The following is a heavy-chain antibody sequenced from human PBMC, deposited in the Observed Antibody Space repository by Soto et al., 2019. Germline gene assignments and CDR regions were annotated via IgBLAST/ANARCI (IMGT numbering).Heavy chain of an antibody. CDR2: ITPYNGNT. Sequence: ASGRVSCKTSGYTFTNYDVTWVQQAPGRGLEWMGWITPYNGNTHYAPHLQGRITLTTDTSTNTAFLDLTNLISDDTAMYYCARVVPGAVPWFDSWGQGTPVTVSS. D-gene: IGHD3-10*02. CDR1: GYTFTNYD. V-gene: IGHV1-18*04. CDR3: ARVVPGAVPWFDS. J-gene: IGHJ5*01.